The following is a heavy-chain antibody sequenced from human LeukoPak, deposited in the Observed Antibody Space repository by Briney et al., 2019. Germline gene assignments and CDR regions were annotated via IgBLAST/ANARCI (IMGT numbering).Heavy chain of an antibody. V-gene: IGHV1-2*02. CDR2: INPNSGGT. CDR1: GYTFTGYY. CDR3: AREGGFGGSGSYYTH. Sequence: GASVKVSCKASGYTFTGYYMHWVRQAPGQGFEWMGWINPNSGGTNYAQKFQGRVTMTRDTSISTAYMELSRLRSDDTAVYYCAREGGFGGSGSYYTHWGQGTLVTVSS. D-gene: IGHD3-10*01. J-gene: IGHJ4*02.